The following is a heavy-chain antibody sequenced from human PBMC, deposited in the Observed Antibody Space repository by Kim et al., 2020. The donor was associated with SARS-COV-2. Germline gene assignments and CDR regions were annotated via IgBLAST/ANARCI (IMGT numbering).Heavy chain of an antibody. V-gene: IGHV4-34*01. J-gene: IGHJ4*02. D-gene: IGHD3-22*01. Sequence: YDPSLKSRVTISVDTSKNQFSLKLSSVTAADTAVYYCARGSWLSPRAFDYWGQGTLVTVSS. CDR3: ARGSWLSPRAFDY.